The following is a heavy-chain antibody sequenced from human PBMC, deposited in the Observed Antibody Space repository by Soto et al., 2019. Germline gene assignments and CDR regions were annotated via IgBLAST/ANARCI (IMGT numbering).Heavy chain of an antibody. CDR1: GGSISSYY. J-gene: IGHJ4*02. D-gene: IGHD1-1*01. Sequence: PSETLSLTCTASGGSISSYYWSWIRQPPGKGLEWIGYIYYSGSTNYNPSLKSRVTISVDTSKNQFPLKLSSVTAADTAVYFCARARNRYFDYWGQGALVTVSS. CDR2: IYYSGST. CDR3: ARARNRYFDY. V-gene: IGHV4-59*01.